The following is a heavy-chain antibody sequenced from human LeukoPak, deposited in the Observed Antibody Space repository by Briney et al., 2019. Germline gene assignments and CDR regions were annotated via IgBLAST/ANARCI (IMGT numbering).Heavy chain of an antibody. D-gene: IGHD3-3*01. Sequence: GGSLRLSCAPSGYTFSSHGLTWVRQAPGKGLEWVSSISSNGSYIYYADSVKGRFTISRDNAKNSLYLQMNSLRAEDTAVYYCARVVPPKYDFWSGSYYYYMDVWGKGTTVTVSS. CDR1: GYTFSSHG. J-gene: IGHJ6*03. CDR2: ISSNGSYI. CDR3: ARVVPPKYDFWSGSYYYYMDV. V-gene: IGHV3-21*01.